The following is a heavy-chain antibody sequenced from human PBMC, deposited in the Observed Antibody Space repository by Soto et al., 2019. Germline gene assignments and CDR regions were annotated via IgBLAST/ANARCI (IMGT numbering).Heavy chain of an antibody. CDR2: ISGYNGQT. CDR1: GYTFTTYG. V-gene: IGHV1-18*01. J-gene: IGHJ6*02. D-gene: IGHD2-21*01. CDR3: ARDNRKELWVEGLNAMDV. Sequence: QVQLVQSGPEVMKPGASVKVSCKASGYTFTTYGISRVRLAPGQGLEWLGWISGYNGQTNYAPRFRDRVTLTTDTSTSTTNMELRSLRSDDTAMYFCARDNRKELWVEGLNAMDVWGQGTTVTVS.